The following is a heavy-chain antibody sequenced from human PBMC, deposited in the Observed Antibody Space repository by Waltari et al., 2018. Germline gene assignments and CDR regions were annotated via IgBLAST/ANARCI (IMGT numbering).Heavy chain of an antibody. CDR1: GGTFSSYA. CDR3: ARDITGTLGNAFDI. Sequence: QVQLVHSGAEVKKPGSSVKVSCKASGGTFSSYATGWVRQAPGQGLEWMGRIILIFGTANYAQKFQGRVTITADKSTSTAYMELSSLRSEDTAVYYCARDITGTLGNAFDIWGQGTMVTVSS. V-gene: IGHV1-69*14. J-gene: IGHJ3*02. D-gene: IGHD1-20*01. CDR2: IILIFGTA.